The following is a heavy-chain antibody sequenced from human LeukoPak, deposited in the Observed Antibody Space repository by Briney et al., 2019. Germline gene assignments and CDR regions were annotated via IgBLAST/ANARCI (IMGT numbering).Heavy chain of an antibody. Sequence: GGSLRLSCTASGFTFGDYVMSWVRQAPGKGLEWVGFIRSKAYGGTTEYAASVKGRFTISRDDSRTIAYLQMNSLKTEDTAVYYCTRRRASYYDLSYYFDYWGQGTLVTVSS. J-gene: IGHJ4*02. CDR3: TRRRASYYDLSYYFDY. V-gene: IGHV3-49*04. D-gene: IGHD3-3*01. CDR2: IRSKAYGGTT. CDR1: GFTFGDYV.